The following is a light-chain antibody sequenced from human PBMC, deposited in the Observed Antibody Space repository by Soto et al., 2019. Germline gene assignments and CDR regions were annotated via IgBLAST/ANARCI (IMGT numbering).Light chain of an antibody. CDR3: QSYDSSLSGSRI. V-gene: IGLV1-40*01. CDR2: GNS. CDR1: SSNIGAGYD. Sequence: QSVLTQPPSVSGAPGQRVTISCTGSSSNIGAGYDVHWYHQLPGTAPKLLIYGNSNRPSGVPDRFSGSKSGTSASLAITGLQAEDEADYYCQSYDSSLSGSRIFGGGTKLTVL. J-gene: IGLJ2*01.